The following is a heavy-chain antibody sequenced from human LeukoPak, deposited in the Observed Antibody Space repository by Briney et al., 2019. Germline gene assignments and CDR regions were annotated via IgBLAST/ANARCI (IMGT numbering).Heavy chain of an antibody. D-gene: IGHD3-22*01. CDR3: ARDSYYYDSSGYFPGFDP. CDR1: GYTFTGYY. Sequence: ASVEVSCKASGYTFTGYYMHWVRQAPGQGLEWMGWINPNSGGTNYAQKFQGRVTMTRDTSISTAYMELSRLRSDDTAVYYCARDSYYYDSSGYFPGFDPWGQGTLVTVSS. V-gene: IGHV1-2*02. CDR2: INPNSGGT. J-gene: IGHJ5*02.